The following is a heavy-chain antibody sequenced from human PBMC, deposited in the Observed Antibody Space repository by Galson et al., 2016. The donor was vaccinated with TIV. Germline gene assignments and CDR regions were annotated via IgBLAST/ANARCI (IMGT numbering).Heavy chain of an antibody. CDR2: IRYNEDT. D-gene: IGHD4-17*01. Sequence: SETLSHTCSVSGDPLSTYHWNWIRQPPGKGLEWIGEIRYNEDTNYNPSLTSRASMSIDTSKDQFSLRLYSVTAADTAVYYCARDRRHSYGKDFDPWGQGTLVIVSA. CDR3: ARDRRHSYGKDFDP. J-gene: IGHJ5*02. V-gene: IGHV4-59*01. CDR1: GDPLSTYH.